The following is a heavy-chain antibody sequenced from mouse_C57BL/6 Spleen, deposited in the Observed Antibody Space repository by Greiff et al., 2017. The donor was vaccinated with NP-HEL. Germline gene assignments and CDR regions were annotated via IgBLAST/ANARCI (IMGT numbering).Heavy chain of an antibody. CDR2: IDPSDSYT. CDR1: GYTFTSYW. J-gene: IGHJ2*01. V-gene: IGHV1-50*01. CDR3: ARDRLLDY. Sequence: VQLQQPGAELVKPGASVKLSCKASGYTFTSYWMQWVKQRPGQGLEWIGEIDPSDSYTNYNQKFKGKATLTVDTSSSTAYMQLSSLTSEDSAVYYCARDRLLDYWGQGTTLTVSS. D-gene: IGHD2-2*01.